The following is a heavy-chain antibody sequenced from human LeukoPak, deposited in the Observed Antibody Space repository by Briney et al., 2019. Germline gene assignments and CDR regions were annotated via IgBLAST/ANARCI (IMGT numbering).Heavy chain of an antibody. CDR2: FYSSGST. J-gene: IGHJ4*02. Sequence: PSETLSLTCTVSGASINSGSYYWSWIRQPAGKGLEIIGHFYSSGSTNYNPSLKSRVSISVDTSKNQFSLEVTSVTAADTAVYYCATDFGDSSGWYRFWGQGTLVAVSS. CDR1: GASINSGSYY. V-gene: IGHV4-61*09. CDR3: ATDFGDSSGWYRF. D-gene: IGHD6-19*01.